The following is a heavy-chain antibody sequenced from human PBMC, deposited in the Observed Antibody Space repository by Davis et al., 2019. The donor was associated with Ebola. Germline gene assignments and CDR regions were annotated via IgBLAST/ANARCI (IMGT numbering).Heavy chain of an antibody. D-gene: IGHD6-13*01. Sequence: SLKIFCAASGFTFDDYAMHWVRQAPGKGLEWVSGISWNSGSIGYADSVKGRFTISRDNAKNSLYLQMNSLRAEDTAVYYCARDRSSSWHGGADYWGQGTLATVSS. J-gene: IGHJ4*02. CDR3: ARDRSSSWHGGADY. V-gene: IGHV3-9*01. CDR2: ISWNSGSI. CDR1: GFTFDDYA.